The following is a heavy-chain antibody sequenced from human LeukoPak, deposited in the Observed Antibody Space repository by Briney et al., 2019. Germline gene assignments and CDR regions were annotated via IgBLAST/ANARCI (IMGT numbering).Heavy chain of an antibody. Sequence: ASVKVSCKASGGTFSSYAISWVRQAPGQGLEWMGRIIPILGIANYAQKFQGRVTITADKSTSTAYMELSSLRSEDTAVYYCARTEWGIVVVPAAISLTNYYYYMDVWGKGTTVTVSS. CDR1: GGTFSSYA. CDR3: ARTEWGIVVVPAAISLTNYYYYMDV. D-gene: IGHD2-2*02. V-gene: IGHV1-69*04. J-gene: IGHJ6*03. CDR2: IIPILGIA.